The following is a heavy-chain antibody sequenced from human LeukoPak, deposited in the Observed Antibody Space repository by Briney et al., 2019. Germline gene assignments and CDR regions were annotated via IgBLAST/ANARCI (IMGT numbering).Heavy chain of an antibody. CDR2: ISSSGSTI. V-gene: IGHV3-48*03. Sequence: PGGSLRLSCAASGVTFSSFDIQCVRQAPGKGLEWLSYISSSGSTIYYADSVKGRFTISRDNAKNSLYLQMHSLRAEDTAVYYWARVLLKEQSDAFDIWGQGTMVTVSS. CDR1: GVTFSSFD. CDR3: ARVLLKEQSDAFDI. D-gene: IGHD2-21*01. J-gene: IGHJ3*02.